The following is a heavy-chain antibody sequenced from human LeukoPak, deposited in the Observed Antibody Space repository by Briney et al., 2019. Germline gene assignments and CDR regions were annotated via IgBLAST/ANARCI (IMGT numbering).Heavy chain of an antibody. CDR2: INPNSGGT. D-gene: IGHD2-15*01. CDR3: ARALPGSRGAPRYMDV. J-gene: IGHJ6*03. V-gene: IGHV1-2*02. Sequence: GASVKVSCKASGYKFNSYGIAWVRQAPGQGLEWMGWINPNSGGTNYAQKFQGRVTMTRDTSISTAYMELSRLRSDDTAVYYCARALPGSRGAPRYMDVWGKGTTVTVSS. CDR1: GYKFNSYG.